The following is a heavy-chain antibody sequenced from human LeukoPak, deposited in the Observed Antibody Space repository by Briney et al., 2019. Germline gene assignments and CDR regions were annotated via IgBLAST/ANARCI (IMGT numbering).Heavy chain of an antibody. V-gene: IGHV3-7*01. J-gene: IGHJ4*02. CDR3: AREWQGGISAAGTRIEGDY. CDR1: GFSVSGYW. Sequence: GGSLRLSCAVSGFSVSGYWMTWVRQAPGKGLEWVANIKQDGSEKNYVDSVKGRFTISRDNAENSLFLQMNSLRVEDTAVYYCAREWQGGISAAGTRIEGDYWGQGTLVAVSS. CDR2: IKQDGSEK. D-gene: IGHD6-13*01.